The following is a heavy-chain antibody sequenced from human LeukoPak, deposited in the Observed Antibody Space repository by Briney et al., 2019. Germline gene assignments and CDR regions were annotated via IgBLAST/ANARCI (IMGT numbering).Heavy chain of an antibody. CDR2: IYHSGST. CDR1: GYSITSGYY. D-gene: IGHD3-10*01. J-gene: IGHJ4*02. Sequence: SETLSLTCTVSGYSITSGYYWGWIRQPPGKGLEWIGSIYHSGSTHYNPSLKSRVTISVDTSKNQFSLKLSSVTAADTAVYYCASYGSGSSSYYFDYWGQGTLVTVSS. CDR3: ASYGSGSSSYYFDY. V-gene: IGHV4-38-2*02.